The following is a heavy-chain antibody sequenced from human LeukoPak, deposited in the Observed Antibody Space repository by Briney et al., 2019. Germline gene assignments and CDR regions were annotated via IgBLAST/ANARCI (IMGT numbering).Heavy chain of an antibody. Sequence: SETLSLTCAVYGGSFSGYYRSWIRQPPGKGLEWIGEINHSGSTNYNPSLTSRVTISVDTSKNQFSLKLSSVTAADTAVYYCARRRDYYGSGSYYTPPHWFDPWGQGTLVTVSS. D-gene: IGHD3-10*01. V-gene: IGHV4-34*01. CDR2: INHSGST. J-gene: IGHJ5*02. CDR3: ARRRDYYGSGSYYTPPHWFDP. CDR1: GGSFSGYY.